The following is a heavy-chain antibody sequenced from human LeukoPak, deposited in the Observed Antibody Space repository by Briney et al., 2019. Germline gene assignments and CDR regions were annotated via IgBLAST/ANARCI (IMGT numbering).Heavy chain of an antibody. CDR3: AKDLPGVAVAGGPFDP. Sequence: GGSLRLSCAASGFTFSSYAMSWVRQAPGKGLEWVSAISGSGGSTYYADPVKGRFTISRDNSKNTLYLQMNSLRAEDTAVYYCAKDLPGVAVAGGPFDPWGQGTLVTVSS. V-gene: IGHV3-23*01. CDR2: ISGSGGST. D-gene: IGHD6-19*01. J-gene: IGHJ5*02. CDR1: GFTFSSYA.